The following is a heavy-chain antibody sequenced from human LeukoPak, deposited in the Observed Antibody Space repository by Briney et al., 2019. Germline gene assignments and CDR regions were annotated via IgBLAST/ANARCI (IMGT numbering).Heavy chain of an antibody. CDR2: INHSGST. Sequence: KPSETLSLTCAVYGGSFSGYYWSWIRQPPGKGLEWIGEINHSGSTNYNPSLESRVTISVDTSKNQFSLKLSSVTAADTAVYYCARAYYYGSGKGDYFDYWGQGTLVTVSS. CDR1: GGSFSGYY. CDR3: ARAYYYGSGKGDYFDY. V-gene: IGHV4-34*01. D-gene: IGHD3-10*01. J-gene: IGHJ4*02.